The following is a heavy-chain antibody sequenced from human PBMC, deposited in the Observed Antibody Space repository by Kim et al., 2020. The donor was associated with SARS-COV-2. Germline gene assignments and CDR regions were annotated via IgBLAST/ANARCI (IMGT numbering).Heavy chain of an antibody. D-gene: IGHD6-6*01. CDR2: INHSGST. V-gene: IGHV4-34*01. CDR1: GGSFSGYY. J-gene: IGHJ6*03. CDR3: ARGLRGSSRIYYYYYYMDV. Sequence: SETLSLTCAVYGGSFSGYYWSWIRQPPGKGLEWIGEINHSGSTNYNPSLKSRVTISVYTSKNQFSLKLSSVTAADTAVYYYARGLRGSSRIYYYYYYMDVWGKGTPVTVSS.